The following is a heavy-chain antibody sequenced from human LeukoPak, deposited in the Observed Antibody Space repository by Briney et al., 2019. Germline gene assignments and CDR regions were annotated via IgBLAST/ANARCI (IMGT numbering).Heavy chain of an antibody. CDR2: MGSSGTKG. V-gene: IGHV3-21*01. D-gene: IGHD3-3*02. CDR1: GFTFSSYS. J-gene: IGHJ3*01. CDR3: VRELGAPAAGAFDL. Sequence: GGSLILSCAGSGFTFSSYSMNWVRQAPGKGLEWVSSMGSSGTKGYYADSVKGRFTISRDNAKNSLFLQMNSLRAEDSALYYCVRELGAPAAGAFDLWGQGTLVTVSS.